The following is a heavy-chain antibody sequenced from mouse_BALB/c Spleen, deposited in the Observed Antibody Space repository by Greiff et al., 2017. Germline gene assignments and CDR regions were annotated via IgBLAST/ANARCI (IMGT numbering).Heavy chain of an antibody. CDR2: ISYSGIT. D-gene: IGHD1-3*01. J-gene: IGHJ4*01. Sequence: EVQLQQSGPGLVKPSQSLSLTCTVTGYSITSDYAWNWIRQFPGNQLEWMGYISYSGITTYNPSLKSRISITRDTSKNQFFLHLNSVTTEDTATYYCAKSPFRGYAMDYWGQGTSVTVSS. CDR3: AKSPFRGYAMDY. CDR1: GYSITSDYA. V-gene: IGHV3-2*02.